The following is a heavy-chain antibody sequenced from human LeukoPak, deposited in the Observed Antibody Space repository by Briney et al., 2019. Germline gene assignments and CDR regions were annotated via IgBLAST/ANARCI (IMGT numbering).Heavy chain of an antibody. CDR1: GTTPSGYW. CDR2: INGDASST. Sequence: GSLRLSCAASGTTPSGYWMHWVRQTPGKGLGLVSRINGDASSTSYADSVKGRFTISRDNAKSTQYLQMNSLRVEDTALYYCARARGNTYGYFEYWGQGTLVTVSS. J-gene: IGHJ4*02. D-gene: IGHD5-18*01. V-gene: IGHV3-74*01. CDR3: ARARGNTYGYFEY.